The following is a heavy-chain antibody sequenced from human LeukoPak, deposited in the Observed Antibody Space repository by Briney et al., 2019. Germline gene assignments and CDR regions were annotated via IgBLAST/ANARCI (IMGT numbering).Heavy chain of an antibody. V-gene: IGHV4-59*05. CDR1: GFTFSGHN. Sequence: GSLRLSCAASGFTFSGHNMNWVRQAPGKGLEWIGSIDYSGSANYNPSLKSRVTVSVDTSKNQSSLKLSSVTAADTAVYYCARRGGSYRPDVFDIWGQGTMVTVSS. J-gene: IGHJ3*02. D-gene: IGHD1-26*01. CDR2: IDYSGSA. CDR3: ARRGGSYRPDVFDI.